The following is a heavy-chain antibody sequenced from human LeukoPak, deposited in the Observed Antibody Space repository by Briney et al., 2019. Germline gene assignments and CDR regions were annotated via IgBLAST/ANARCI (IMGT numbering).Heavy chain of an antibody. V-gene: IGHV4-39*01. CDR3: ARHAYYYDSSGSFDI. Sequence: PSETLSLTCTVSGGSISSSSYYWCWIRQPPGKGLEWIGSIYYSGSTNYNPSLKSRVTISVDTSKNQFSLKLSSVTAADTAVYYCARHAYYYDSSGSFDIWGQGTMVTVSS. J-gene: IGHJ3*02. D-gene: IGHD3-22*01. CDR1: GGSISSSSYY. CDR2: IYYSGST.